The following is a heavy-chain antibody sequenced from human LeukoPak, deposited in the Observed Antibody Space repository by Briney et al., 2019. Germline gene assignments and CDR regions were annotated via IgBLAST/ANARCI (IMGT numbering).Heavy chain of an antibody. CDR2: IYYSGST. CDR3: ARASYYYDSSGYPLYFQH. J-gene: IGHJ1*01. V-gene: IGHV4-59*08. CDR1: GGSISSYY. D-gene: IGHD3-22*01. Sequence: SETLSLTCTVSGGSISSYYWSWIRQPPGKGLEWIGYIYYSGSTNYNPSLKSRVTISVDTSKNQFSLKLSSVTAADTAVYYCARASYYYDSSGYPLYFQHWGQGTLVTVSS.